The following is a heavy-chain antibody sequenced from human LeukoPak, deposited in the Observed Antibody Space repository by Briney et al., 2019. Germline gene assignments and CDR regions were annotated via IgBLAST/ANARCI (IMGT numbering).Heavy chain of an antibody. D-gene: IGHD2-15*01. CDR3: ARDTTPRYCSGGSCYTHYGMDV. CDR1: GFTFSSYT. Sequence: GGSLRLSCAASGFTFSSYTMNWVRQAPGKGLEWVSSISSSSSYIYYADSVKGRLTISRDNAKNSLYLQMNSPRAEDTAVYYCARDTTPRYCSGGSCYTHYGMDVWGQGTTVTVSS. CDR2: ISSSSSYI. J-gene: IGHJ6*02. V-gene: IGHV3-21*01.